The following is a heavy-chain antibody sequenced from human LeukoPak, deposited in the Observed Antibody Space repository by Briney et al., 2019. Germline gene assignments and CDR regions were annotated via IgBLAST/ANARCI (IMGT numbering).Heavy chain of an antibody. D-gene: IGHD3-22*01. J-gene: IGHJ6*02. CDR1: GFTFSSYS. V-gene: IGHV3-48*02. CDR2: ISSSSSTI. Sequence: GGTLRLSCAASGFTFSSYSMNWVRQAPGKGLEWVSYISSSSSTIYYADSVKGRFTISRDNAKNSLYLQMNSLRDEDTAVYYCARDRMDYYDSSGARPMDVWGQGTTVTAS. CDR3: ARDRMDYYDSSGARPMDV.